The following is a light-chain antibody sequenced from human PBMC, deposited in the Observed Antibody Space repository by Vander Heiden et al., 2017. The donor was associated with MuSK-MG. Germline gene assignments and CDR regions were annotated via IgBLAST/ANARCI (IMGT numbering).Light chain of an antibody. CDR1: QSVLYSSNNKNY. J-gene: IGKJ1*01. CDR3: QQDESNPPWT. CDR2: WAS. Sequence: DMVLTHSPDPLPDPLGERATINCKSSQSVLYSSNNKNYLVWLKQKPGQPPKLLIYWASTREAGVPDRFSGSGYGTDFTLTISSRQAEDVAVYYCQQDESNPPWTFGQGTKVEIK. V-gene: IGKV4-1*01.